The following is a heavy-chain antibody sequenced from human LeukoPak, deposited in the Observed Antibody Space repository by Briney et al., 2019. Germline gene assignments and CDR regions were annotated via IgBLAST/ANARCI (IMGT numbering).Heavy chain of an antibody. Sequence: GGSLRLSCAASGFTFSSYAMSWVRQAPGKGLEWVSAISGSGGSTYYADSVKGRFTISRDNSKNTLYLQMNSLRAEDTAVYYCAKDPSIVGATNWFDPWGQGTLVTVSS. D-gene: IGHD1-26*01. CDR2: ISGSGGST. CDR1: GFTFSSYA. V-gene: IGHV3-23*01. CDR3: AKDPSIVGATNWFDP. J-gene: IGHJ5*02.